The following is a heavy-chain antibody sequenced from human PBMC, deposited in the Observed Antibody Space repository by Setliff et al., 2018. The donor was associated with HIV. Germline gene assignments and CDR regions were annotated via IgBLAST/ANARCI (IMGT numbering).Heavy chain of an antibody. J-gene: IGHJ6*03. D-gene: IGHD2-2*01. Sequence: SETLSLTCAVNSGSFGSYHWSWLRQSPGKGLEWIGEVNQRVTSNYNPSLKSRVTMSIDESKSQFSLKLSSVAAADTAVYYCARVWSGDIVVVPAPDNDYYYYMDVWGKGTTVTVSS. CDR1: SGSFGSYH. CDR3: ARVWSGDIVVVPAPDNDYYYYMDV. CDR2: VNQRVTS. V-gene: IGHV4-34*01.